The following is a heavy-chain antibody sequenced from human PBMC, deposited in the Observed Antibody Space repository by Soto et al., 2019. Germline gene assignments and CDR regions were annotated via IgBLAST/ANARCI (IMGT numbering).Heavy chain of an antibody. CDR2: INPNNGGT. D-gene: IGHD3-10*01. Sequence: ASVKVSCKASGYTFTAYYMHWVRQVPGQGLEWMGWINPNNGGTNYAQKFHGRVTMTRDTSISTVYMELSRLRSDDTAVYYCARSPVRDYFDYWGQGTLVTVSS. J-gene: IGHJ4*02. CDR1: GYTFTAYY. V-gene: IGHV1-2*02. CDR3: ARSPVRDYFDY.